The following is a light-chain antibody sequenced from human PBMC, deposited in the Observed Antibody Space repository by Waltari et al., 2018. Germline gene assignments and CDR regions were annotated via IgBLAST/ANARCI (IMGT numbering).Light chain of an antibody. V-gene: IGKV1-39*01. CDR3: QQTYSVLYT. J-gene: IGKJ2*01. CDR2: GSS. Sequence: DIQMTQSPSSLSASVGDSITITCRASQSVSNYLNWYQQKPGKPTKPLIFGSSSLQSAVPSRFSGSGSGTDFTLTISSLQPEDFATYYCQQTYSVLYTFGQGTKLQI. CDR1: QSVSNY.